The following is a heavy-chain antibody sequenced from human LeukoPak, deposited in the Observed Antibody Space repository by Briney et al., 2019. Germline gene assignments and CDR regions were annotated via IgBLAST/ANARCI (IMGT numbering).Heavy chain of an antibody. D-gene: IGHD4-11*01. J-gene: IGHJ4*02. CDR2: IFYSGST. CDR1: GGSISSSSYY. V-gene: IGHV4-39*07. Sequence: PSETLSLTCTVSGGSISSSSYYWGWIRQPPGKGLEWVGSIFYSGSTYYSPSLKSRVTISVDTSKNQFSLKLSSVTAADTAVYYCARTGASYSNYLGYWGQGTLVTVSS. CDR3: ARTGASYSNYLGY.